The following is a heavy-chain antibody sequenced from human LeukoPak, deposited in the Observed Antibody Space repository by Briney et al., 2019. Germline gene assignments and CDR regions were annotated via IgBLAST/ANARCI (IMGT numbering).Heavy chain of an antibody. CDR2: VSYDESNN. J-gene: IGHJ6*02. D-gene: IGHD3-3*01. V-gene: IGHV3-30-3*01. CDR3: ASAVLRFLEWLLPTYYYYYGMDV. CDR1: GFILNDYP. Sequence: GRSLRLSCAASGFILNDYPMYWVRQAPGKGLEWVAVVSYDESNNCYADSVRGRFTISRDNSKNTLYLQMNSLRAEDTAVYYCASAVLRFLEWLLPTYYYYYGMDVWGQGTTVTVSS.